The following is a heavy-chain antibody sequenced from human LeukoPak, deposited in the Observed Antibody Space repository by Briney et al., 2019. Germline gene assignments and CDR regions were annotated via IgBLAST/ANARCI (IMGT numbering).Heavy chain of an antibody. CDR1: GLTFSDYW. CDR3: AKDLGDPYYFDY. V-gene: IGHV3-7*01. D-gene: IGHD4-17*01. J-gene: IGHJ4*02. CDR2: IKYDGSEK. Sequence: GGSLRLSCAASGLTFSDYWMYWVRQAPGKGLEWVANIKYDGSEKYYVDSVKGRFTISRDNSKNTLYLQMNSLRAEDTAVYYCAKDLGDPYYFDYWGQGTLVTVSS.